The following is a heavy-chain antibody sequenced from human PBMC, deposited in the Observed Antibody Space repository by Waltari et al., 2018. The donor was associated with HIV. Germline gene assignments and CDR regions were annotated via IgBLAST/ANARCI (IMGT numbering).Heavy chain of an antibody. J-gene: IGHJ2*01. CDR2: ISYDAREK. CDR3: VRQPLRHDL. CDR1: GFTFPSHD. V-gene: IGHV3-7*01. Sequence: EVKLVESGGGAVQTGGSLRLSCEGSGFTFPSHDMDWVRQTPGKGLEWVAQISYDAREKFHGDSVRGRFVVSRDNARNSIFLQMNNLRDDDTGVYFCVRQPLRHDL.